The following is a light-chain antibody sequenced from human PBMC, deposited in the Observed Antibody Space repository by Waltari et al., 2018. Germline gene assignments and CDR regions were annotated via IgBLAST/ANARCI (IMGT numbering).Light chain of an antibody. V-gene: IGLV2-23*02. CDR2: DVS. Sequence: QSALTQPAAVSGSPGQSVTISCIGASSDIGRYDIVSWYQQHPGNAPKLVISDVSKRPSGVSDRFSDSKSGDTASLTISGLQFEDEADYYCCSYAGNYVWVFGGGTRLTVL. J-gene: IGLJ3*02. CDR1: SSDIGRYDI. CDR3: CSYAGNYVWV.